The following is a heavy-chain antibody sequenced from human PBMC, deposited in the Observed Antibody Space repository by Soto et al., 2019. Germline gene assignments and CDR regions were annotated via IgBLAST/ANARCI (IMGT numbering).Heavy chain of an antibody. CDR1: GGTFSSYA. CDR2: IIPIFGTA. V-gene: IGHV1-69*01. CDR3: ARGGEGKSQERPRYYDSSGYYYSY. Sequence: QVQLVQSGAEVKKPGSSVKVSCKASGGTFSSYAISWVRQAPGQGLEWMGGIIPIFGTANYAQKFQGRVTITADEYTSTAYMELSSLRSEDTAVYYCARGGEGKSQERPRYYDSSGYYYSYWGQGTLVTVSS. D-gene: IGHD3-22*01. J-gene: IGHJ4*02.